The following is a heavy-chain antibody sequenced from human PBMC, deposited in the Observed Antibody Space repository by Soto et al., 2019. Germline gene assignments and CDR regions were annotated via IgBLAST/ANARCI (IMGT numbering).Heavy chain of an antibody. Sequence: QVQLQESGPGLVKPSQTLSLTCTVSGGSINSGGYYWNWIRQHPGRGLEWMGYIYYTGSTYYIPSLKSRITFSIDTSRNQFSLKVNSVTAADTAVYYCARATPSVATLGYGMDVWGQGTTVVVSS. D-gene: IGHD5-12*01. CDR2: IYYTGST. J-gene: IGHJ6*02. V-gene: IGHV4-31*03. CDR3: ARATPSVATLGYGMDV. CDR1: GGSINSGGYY.